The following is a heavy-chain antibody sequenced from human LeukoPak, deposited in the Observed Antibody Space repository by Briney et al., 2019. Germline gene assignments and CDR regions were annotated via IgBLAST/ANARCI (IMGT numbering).Heavy chain of an antibody. Sequence: PGGSLRLSCAASGFTFSSYAMHWVRQAPGKGLEGVAVTSYDGSNKFYADSVKGRFTLSRDNSKNTLYLQMNSLRIEDTAVYYCGRGSVGFGELNYWGQGTLVTVSS. CDR2: TSYDGSNK. V-gene: IGHV3-30-3*01. J-gene: IGHJ4*02. CDR1: GFTFSSYA. CDR3: GRGSVGFGELNY. D-gene: IGHD3-10*01.